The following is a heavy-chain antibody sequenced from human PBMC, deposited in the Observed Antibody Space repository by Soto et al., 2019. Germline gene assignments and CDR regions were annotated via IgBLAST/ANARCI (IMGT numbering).Heavy chain of an antibody. CDR3: AKVQDYSFDSGTYNWFDP. D-gene: IGHD3-22*01. J-gene: IGHJ5*02. CDR1: GFTFSNYA. V-gene: IGHV3-23*01. Sequence: EVQLLESGGGLVQPGGSLTLSCAASGFTFSNYAMSWVRQAPGKGLEWVSSVSGGGRITYYADSVRGRFTISRDNSRNTVYLQINSLRAEDTGDYYCAKVQDYSFDSGTYNWFDPWGHGTLVTVSS. CDR2: VSGGGRIT.